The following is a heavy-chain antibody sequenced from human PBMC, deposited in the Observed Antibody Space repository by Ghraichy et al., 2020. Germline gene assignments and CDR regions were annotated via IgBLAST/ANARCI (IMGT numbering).Heavy chain of an antibody. J-gene: IGHJ4*02. CDR2: ISGSGGST. V-gene: IGHV3-23*01. CDR1: GFTFSSYA. CDR3: AKDWGGGVVVTATELDY. D-gene: IGHD2-21*02. Sequence: GSLRLSCAASGFTFSSYAMSWVRQAPGKGLEWVSAISGSGGSTYYADSVKGRFTISRDNSKNTLYLQMNSLRAEDTAVYYCAKDWGGGVVVTATELDYWGQGTLVTVSS.